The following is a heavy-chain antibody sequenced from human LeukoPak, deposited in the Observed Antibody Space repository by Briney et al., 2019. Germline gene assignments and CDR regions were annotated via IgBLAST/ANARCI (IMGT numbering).Heavy chain of an antibody. CDR2: INSDGSTT. Sequence: GGSLTLSCATSGFTFSSYWMPWARQAPGKGLVWVSGINSDGSTTSFADSVKGRFTISRDNAKNTLYLQMNSLRADDTAVYYCARGGVAGGFDLWGQGTMVTVSS. D-gene: IGHD2-8*01. CDR3: ARGGVAGGFDL. V-gene: IGHV3-74*01. J-gene: IGHJ3*01. CDR1: GFTFSSYW.